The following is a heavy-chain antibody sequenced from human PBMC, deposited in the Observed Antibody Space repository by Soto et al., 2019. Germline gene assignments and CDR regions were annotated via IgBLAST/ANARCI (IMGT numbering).Heavy chain of an antibody. CDR3: AKAQYSSSWYLGTYYYYGMDV. Sequence: SLRLSCAASGFTFSSYGMHWVRQAPGKGLEWVAVISYDGSNKYYADSVKGRFTISRDNSKNTLYLQMNSLRAEDTAVYYCAKAQYSSSWYLGTYYYYGMDVWGQGTTVTVSS. CDR1: GFTFSSYG. CDR2: ISYDGSNK. D-gene: IGHD6-13*01. V-gene: IGHV3-30*18. J-gene: IGHJ6*02.